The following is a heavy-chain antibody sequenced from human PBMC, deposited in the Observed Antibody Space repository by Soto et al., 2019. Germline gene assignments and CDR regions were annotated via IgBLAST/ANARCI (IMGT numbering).Heavy chain of an antibody. CDR2: ISGSGGST. V-gene: IGHV3-23*01. CDR3: AKSRSPYCSGGSCEDYYFDY. J-gene: IGHJ4*02. D-gene: IGHD2-15*01. CDR1: GFTFSSYA. Sequence: SLRLSCAASGFTFSSYAMSWVRQAPGKGLEWVSAISGSGGSTYYADSVKGRFTISRDNSKNTLYLQMNSLRAEDTAVYYCAKSRSPYCSGGSCEDYYFDYWGQGTLVTVSS.